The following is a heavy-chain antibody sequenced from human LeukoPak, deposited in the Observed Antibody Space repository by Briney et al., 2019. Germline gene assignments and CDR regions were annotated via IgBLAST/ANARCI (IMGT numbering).Heavy chain of an antibody. CDR2: ISSSSSYI. Sequence: GGSLRLSCAASGFTFSSYEMNWVRQAPGKGLEWVSYISSSSSYIYYADSVKGRFTISRDNAKNSLYLQMNSLRVEDTAVYYCARGGWYLYDALDIWGQGTLVTVSS. CDR3: ARGGWYLYDALDI. J-gene: IGHJ3*02. CDR1: GFTFSSYE. V-gene: IGHV3-48*03. D-gene: IGHD6-19*01.